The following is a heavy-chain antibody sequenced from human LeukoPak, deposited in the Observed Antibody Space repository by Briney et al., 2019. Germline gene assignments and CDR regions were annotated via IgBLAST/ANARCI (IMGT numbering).Heavy chain of an antibody. V-gene: IGHV4-59*08. D-gene: IGHD3-10*01. J-gene: IGHJ4*02. CDR3: ARASLYSYGSGNHYDFDY. Sequence: PSETLSLTCTVSGGSISSYYWSWIRQPPGKGLEWIGYIYYSGSTNYNPSLKSRVTISLDTPKNQFSLKLSSVTAADTAIYYCARASLYSYGSGNHYDFDYWGQGTLVTVSS. CDR2: IYYSGST. CDR1: GGSISSYY.